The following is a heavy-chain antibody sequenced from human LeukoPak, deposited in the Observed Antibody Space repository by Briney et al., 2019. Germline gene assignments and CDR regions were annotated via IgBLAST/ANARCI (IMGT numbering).Heavy chain of an antibody. J-gene: IGHJ4*02. CDR3: ARDPKTGVGAFDY. Sequence: PGGSLRLSCAASGFTFSSYAMHWVRQAPGKGLEYVSAISSNGGSTYYANSVKGRFTISRDNSKNTLYLQMGSLRAEDMAVYYCARDPKTGVGAFDYWGQGTLVTVSS. V-gene: IGHV3-64*01. CDR2: ISSNGGST. CDR1: GFTFSSYA. D-gene: IGHD1-26*01.